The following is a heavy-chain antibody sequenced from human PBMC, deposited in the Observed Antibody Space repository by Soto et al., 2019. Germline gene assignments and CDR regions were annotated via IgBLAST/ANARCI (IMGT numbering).Heavy chain of an antibody. Sequence: QVQLQESGPGLVKPSGTLSLTCAVSGASIRSNNLWSWVRQPPGKGLEWIGEIFHSGSTNYNPSLKTRLTISVDKSKNQFSLKLSSVTAADTAVYYCARVYSGSYSDSWGRGTLVTVSS. D-gene: IGHD1-26*01. J-gene: IGHJ4*02. CDR1: GASIRSNNL. V-gene: IGHV4-4*02. CDR2: IFHSGST. CDR3: ARVYSGSYSDS.